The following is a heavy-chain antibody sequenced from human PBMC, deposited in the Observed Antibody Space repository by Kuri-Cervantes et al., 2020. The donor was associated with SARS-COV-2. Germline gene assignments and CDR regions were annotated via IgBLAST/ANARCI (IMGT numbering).Heavy chain of an antibody. V-gene: IGHV3-72*01. D-gene: IGHD3-3*01. CDR3: ARATRITIFGNDAFDI. CDR2: TRNKANSYTT. CDR1: GLTFSDHY. J-gene: IGHJ3*02. Sequence: GESLKISCAASGLTFSDHYMDWVRQAPGKGLEWVGRTRNKANSYTTEYAASVKGRFTISRDDSKSSLYLQMNSLKTEDTAVYYCARATRITIFGNDAFDIRGQGTMVTVSS.